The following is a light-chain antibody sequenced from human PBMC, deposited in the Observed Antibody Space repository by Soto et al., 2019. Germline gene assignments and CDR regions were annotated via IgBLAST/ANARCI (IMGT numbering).Light chain of an antibody. V-gene: IGKV1D-12*01. CDR1: QGISTW. CDR2: AAS. J-gene: IGKJ5*01. CDR3: QQADSFPIT. Sequence: DIPMTQSPSSVSASVGDSVTITCRASQGISTWLAWFQQKPGEAPKLLIYAASSLQSGVPSRFSGSGSGTDFNLTISSLQPEEFATYYCQQADSFPITFGQGTRLEIK.